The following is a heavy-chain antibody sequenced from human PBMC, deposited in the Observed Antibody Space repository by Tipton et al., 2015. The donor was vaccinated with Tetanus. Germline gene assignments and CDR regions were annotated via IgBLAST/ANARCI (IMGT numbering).Heavy chain of an antibody. V-gene: IGHV3-30*18. D-gene: IGHD4-23*01. Sequence: SLRLSCAASGFTFSSYGMHWVRQAPGKGLEWVAVISYDGSNKYYADSVKGRFTISRDNSKNTLYLQMNSLRAEDTAVYYCAKGRLDDGGNLITDWGQGTLVTVSS. CDR1: GFTFSSYG. CDR3: AKGRLDDGGNLITD. J-gene: IGHJ4*02. CDR2: ISYDGSNK.